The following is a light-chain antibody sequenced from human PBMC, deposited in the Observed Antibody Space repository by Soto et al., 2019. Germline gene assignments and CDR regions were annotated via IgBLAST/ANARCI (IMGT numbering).Light chain of an antibody. V-gene: IGLV2-8*01. J-gene: IGLJ2*01. CDR3: SSFAGINNLL. CDR1: SSDVGAYDY. CDR2: EVS. Sequence: QSALTQPPSASGSPGQSVTISCTGTSSDVGAYDYVSWYQQHPGKAPKLMIYEVSQRPSGVPDRFSGSKSGNTASLTISGLQAEDGGDYYCSSFAGINNLLFGGGTKVTVL.